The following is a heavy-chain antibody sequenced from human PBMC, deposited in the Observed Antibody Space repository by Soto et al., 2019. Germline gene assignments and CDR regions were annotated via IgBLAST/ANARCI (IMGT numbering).Heavy chain of an antibody. Sequence: GGSLRLSCAASGFTFSSYAMSWVRQAPGKGLEWVSAISGSGGSTYYADSVKGRFTISRDNSKNTLYLQMNSLRAEDTAVYYCAKVLRVGELSSIYYWGQGTLVPVSS. D-gene: IGHD3-16*02. J-gene: IGHJ4*02. V-gene: IGHV3-23*01. CDR1: GFTFSSYA. CDR2: ISGSGGST. CDR3: AKVLRVGELSSIYY.